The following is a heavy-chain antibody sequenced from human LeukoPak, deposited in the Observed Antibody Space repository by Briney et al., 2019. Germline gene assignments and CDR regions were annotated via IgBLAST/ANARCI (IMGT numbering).Heavy chain of an antibody. V-gene: IGHV3-23*01. D-gene: IGHD3-10*01. CDR3: AKQGGDYGSVTNFDS. CDR2: LSGAGVRP. J-gene: IGHJ4*02. CDR1: GFAFASFA. Sequence: GGSLRLSCAASGFAFASFAMGWFRQAPGKGLEWVSSLSGAGVRPYYADSVRGRFTMSKDNSKNTVVLEMSSLRDEDTAVYYCAKQGGDYGSVTNFDSWGQRTLVTVSS.